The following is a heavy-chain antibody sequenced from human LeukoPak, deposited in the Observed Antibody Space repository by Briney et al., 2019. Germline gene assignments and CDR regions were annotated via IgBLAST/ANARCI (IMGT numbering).Heavy chain of an antibody. D-gene: IGHD3-3*01. CDR1: GFPFSDYE. CDR3: TTLSYDVHY. V-gene: IGHV3-15*01. CDR2: IKSNPDGGTA. Sequence: PGGSLRLSCVASGFPFSDYEMNWVRQAPGRGLEWVGRIKSNPDGGTADYGAAVQGRFTISRDDSRNMLYLQLRNLRAEDTAVYYCTTLSYDVHYWGRGTLVTVSS. J-gene: IGHJ4*02.